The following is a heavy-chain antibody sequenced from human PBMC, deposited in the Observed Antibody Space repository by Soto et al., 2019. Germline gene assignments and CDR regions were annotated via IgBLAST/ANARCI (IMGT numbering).Heavy chain of an antibody. CDR3: ARAYGMDSTDY. D-gene: IGHD4-17*01. CDR1: GGTFSSYT. Sequence: GASVKVSCKASGGTFSSYTISWVRQAPGQGLEWMGRIIPILGIANYAQKFQGRVTITADKSTSTAYMELSSLRSEDTAVYYCARAYGMDSTDYWGQGTLVTVSS. J-gene: IGHJ4*02. CDR2: IIPILGIA. V-gene: IGHV1-69*02.